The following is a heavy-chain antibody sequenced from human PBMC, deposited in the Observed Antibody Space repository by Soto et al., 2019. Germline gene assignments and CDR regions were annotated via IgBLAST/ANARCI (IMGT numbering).Heavy chain of an antibody. CDR1: GFTFSSYA. CDR3: AIAVDVDWLDP. V-gene: IGHV3-23*01. CDR2: ISGSGGST. D-gene: IGHD5-12*01. Sequence: GGSLRLSCAASGFTFSSYAMSWVRQAPGKGLEWVSAISGSGGSTYYADSVKGRFTISRDNSKNTLYLQMNSLRAEDTAVDYCAIAVDVDWLDPWGQGTLVTFSS. J-gene: IGHJ5*02.